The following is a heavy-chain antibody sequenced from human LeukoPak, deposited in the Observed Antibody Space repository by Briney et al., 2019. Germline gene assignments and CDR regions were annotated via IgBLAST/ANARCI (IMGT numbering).Heavy chain of an antibody. D-gene: IGHD4-17*01. J-gene: IGHJ4*02. Sequence: SETLSLTCSVSGYSISSGYYWSWVRQPPGKGLEFIGHVHYSGTANYKPSLRSRVTISIATSKQQFFLKLKSVTAADTAVYYCARGYGDFRVEGRYFHSWGQGTLVTVSS. CDR3: ARGYGDFRVEGRYFHS. V-gene: IGHV4-61*01. CDR2: VHYSGTA. CDR1: GYSISSGYY.